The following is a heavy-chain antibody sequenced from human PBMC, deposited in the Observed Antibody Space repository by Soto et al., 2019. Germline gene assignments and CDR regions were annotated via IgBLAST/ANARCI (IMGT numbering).Heavy chain of an antibody. V-gene: IGHV1-3*01. CDR2: INAGNGNT. CDR1: GYTFTSYA. CDR3: ARDWEDCSGGSCYSGPDY. J-gene: IGHJ4*02. Sequence: ASMKVSCKASGYTFTSYAMHWVRQAPGQRLEWMGWINAGNGNTKYSQKFQGRVTITRDTSASTAYMELSSLRSEDTAVYYCARDWEDCSGGSCYSGPDYWGQGTLVTVSS. D-gene: IGHD2-15*01.